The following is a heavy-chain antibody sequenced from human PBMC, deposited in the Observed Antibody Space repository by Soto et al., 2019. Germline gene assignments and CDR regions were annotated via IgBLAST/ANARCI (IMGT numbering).Heavy chain of an antibody. V-gene: IGHV1-8*01. D-gene: IGHD4-17*01. CDR3: ARYGGPTQPHYLDH. CDR1: GYTFTTYD. J-gene: IGHJ4*02. CDR2: MNPYSGNT. Sequence: ASVKVSCKASGYTFTTYDISWVRQATGQGLEWMGWMNPYSGNTGYAQKFQGRVTVTRNTSISTVYMELSGLRPDDTAVYYCARYGGPTQPHYLDHWGQGILVTVSS.